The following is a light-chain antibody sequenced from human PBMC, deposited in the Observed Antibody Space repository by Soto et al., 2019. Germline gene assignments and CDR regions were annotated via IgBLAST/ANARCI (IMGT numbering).Light chain of an antibody. CDR1: QSVSSSY. CDR3: QQNGNSSGK. Sequence: EFVLTQSPGTLSLSAGERATLSCRASQSVSSSYLAWYQQKPGQAPRLLIYGASSRATGIPDRFSGSGSGTDFTLTISRLEPKDFAVYYCQQNGNSSGKLGQVTKLDIK. V-gene: IGKV3-20*01. J-gene: IGKJ1*01. CDR2: GAS.